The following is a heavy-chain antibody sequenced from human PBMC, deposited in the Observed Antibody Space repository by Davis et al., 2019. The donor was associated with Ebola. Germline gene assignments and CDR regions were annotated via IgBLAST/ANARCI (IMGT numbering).Heavy chain of an antibody. CDR3: ARTVTRYYYDSSGYYYVGGYLDY. D-gene: IGHD3-22*01. Sequence: SGPTLVKPTETLTLTCTVSGFSLSNARMGVSWIRQPPGKALEWLAHIFSNDEKSYSTSLKSRLTISKDTSKSQVVLTMTNMDPVDTATYYCARTVTRYYYDSSGYYYVGGYLDYWGQGTLVTVSS. J-gene: IGHJ4*02. CDR2: IFSNDEK. V-gene: IGHV2-26*01. CDR1: GFSLSNARMG.